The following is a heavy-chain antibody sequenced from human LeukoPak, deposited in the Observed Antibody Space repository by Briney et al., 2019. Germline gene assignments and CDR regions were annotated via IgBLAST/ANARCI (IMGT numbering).Heavy chain of an antibody. CDR3: ARGLIGRQRVYYFDY. CDR2: IYYSGST. V-gene: IGHV4-59*01. Sequence: SETLSLTCTVSGGSISSYYWSWIRQPPGKGLEWIGYIYYSGSTNYNPSLKSRVTISVDTSKNQFSLKLSSVTAADTAVYYCARGLIGRQRVYYFDYWGQGTLVTVSS. CDR1: GGSISSYY. J-gene: IGHJ4*02. D-gene: IGHD2/OR15-2a*01.